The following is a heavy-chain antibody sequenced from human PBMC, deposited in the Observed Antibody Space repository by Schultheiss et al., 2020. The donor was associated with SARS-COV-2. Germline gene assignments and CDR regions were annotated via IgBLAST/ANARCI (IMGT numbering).Heavy chain of an antibody. D-gene: IGHD2-15*01. J-gene: IGHJ6*02. Sequence: GGSLRLSCAASGFTFSSYGMHWVRQAPGKGLEWVAFISYDGSNKYYADSVKGRFTMSRDDARNSVYLQMNSLRTEDTAVYYCTRDSGQGYAMDDWGQGTTVTVSS. CDR1: GFTFSSYG. CDR2: ISYDGSNK. V-gene: IGHV3-33*05. CDR3: TRDSGQGYAMDD.